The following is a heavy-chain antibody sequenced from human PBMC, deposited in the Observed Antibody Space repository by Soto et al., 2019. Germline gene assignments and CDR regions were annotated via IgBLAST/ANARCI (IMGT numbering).Heavy chain of an antibody. D-gene: IGHD4-17*01. Sequence: ASVKVSCKVSGYTLTELSMHWVRQAPGKGLEWMGGFDPEDGETIYAQKFQGRVTMTEDTSTDTAYMELSSLRSEDTAVYYCATRAAGDYGDCSNACDIWGQETMVTVAS. V-gene: IGHV1-24*01. J-gene: IGHJ3*02. CDR1: GYTLTELS. CDR2: FDPEDGET. CDR3: ATRAAGDYGDCSNACDI.